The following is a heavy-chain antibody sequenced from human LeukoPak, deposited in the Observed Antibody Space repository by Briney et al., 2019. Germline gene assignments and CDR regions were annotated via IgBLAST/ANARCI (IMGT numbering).Heavy chain of an antibody. CDR1: GYTVTCYY. V-gene: IGHV1-2*02. CDR2: IKPNSSGR. Sequence: ASVKLSCTAAGYTVTCYYMHWVRQAPGQGLGWMGWIKPNSSGRTYAKKSPGRVTMTKDTSISTAYMELSRLRSDDTAVYYCARGGVVVVINYYYYGMDVWGQGTTVTVSS. CDR3: ARGGVVVVINYYYYGMDV. D-gene: IGHD3-22*01. J-gene: IGHJ6*02.